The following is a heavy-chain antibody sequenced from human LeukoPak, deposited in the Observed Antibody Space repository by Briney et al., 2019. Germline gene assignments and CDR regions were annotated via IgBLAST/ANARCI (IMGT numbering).Heavy chain of an antibody. J-gene: IGHJ6*03. CDR2: IILIFGTA. D-gene: IGHD2/OR15-2a*01. Sequence: SVKVSCKASGGTFSRYAISWVRQAPGQGLEWMGRIILIFGTANYAQKFQGRVTITTDESTSTAYMELSSLRSEDTAVYYCARDSPHTSDYYYYMDVWGKGTTVTVSS. V-gene: IGHV1-69*05. CDR3: ARDSPHTSDYYYYMDV. CDR1: GGTFSRYA.